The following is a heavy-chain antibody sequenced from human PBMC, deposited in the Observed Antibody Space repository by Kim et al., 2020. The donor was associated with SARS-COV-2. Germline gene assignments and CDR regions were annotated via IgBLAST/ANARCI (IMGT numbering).Heavy chain of an antibody. CDR2: INWNGDNE. D-gene: IGHD4-17*01. V-gene: IGHV3-20*01. CDR1: GFIFEDFG. Sequence: GGSLRLSCAASGFIFEDFGMSWVRQTPGKGLEWVSGINWNGDNEVYGDSVKGRFTISRDNAKKSLYLQMNSLRAEDSALYHCVRGHYGDYYGMDVWGQGTTVTVSS. J-gene: IGHJ6*02. CDR3: VRGHYGDYYGMDV.